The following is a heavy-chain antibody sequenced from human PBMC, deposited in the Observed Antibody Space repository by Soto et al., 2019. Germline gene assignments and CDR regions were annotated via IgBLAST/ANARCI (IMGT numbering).Heavy chain of an antibody. Sequence: SETLSLTCAVYGGSFSGYYWSWIRQPPGKGLEWIGEINHSGSTNYNPSLKSRVTISVDTSKNQFSLKLSSVTAADTAVYYCARGPQWLVFPDYWGQGTLVTVSS. D-gene: IGHD6-19*01. CDR1: GGSFSGYY. CDR2: INHSGST. V-gene: IGHV4-34*01. J-gene: IGHJ4*02. CDR3: ARGPQWLVFPDY.